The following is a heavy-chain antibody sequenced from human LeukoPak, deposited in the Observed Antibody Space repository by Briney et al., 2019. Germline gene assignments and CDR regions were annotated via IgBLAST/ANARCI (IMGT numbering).Heavy chain of an antibody. V-gene: IGHV4-34*01. D-gene: IGHD3-10*01. CDR2: INHSGST. CDR1: GGSLSNYY. CDR3: ARGPASGSDFAWFDP. J-gene: IGHJ5*02. Sequence: SETLSLTCAVYGGSLSNYYWSWIRQPPGKGLEWIGEINHSGSTKFNPSRKRRVTILVDMSRSQFSLQLDSVTAADTAVYYCARGPASGSDFAWFDPWGQGTLVTVSS.